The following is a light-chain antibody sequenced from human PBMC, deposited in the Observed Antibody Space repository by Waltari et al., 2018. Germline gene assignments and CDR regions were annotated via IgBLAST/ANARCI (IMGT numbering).Light chain of an antibody. CDR3: QQLNSYLL. V-gene: IGKV1-9*01. CDR2: AAS. CDR1: QGISSY. J-gene: IGKJ3*01. Sequence: DIQLTQSPSFLSASVGDRVTITCRASQGISSYLAWYQQKPGKAPKLLIYAASTLQSGVPSRFRGSGSGTEFTLTISSLQPEDFATYYCQQLNSYLLFGPGTKVDIK.